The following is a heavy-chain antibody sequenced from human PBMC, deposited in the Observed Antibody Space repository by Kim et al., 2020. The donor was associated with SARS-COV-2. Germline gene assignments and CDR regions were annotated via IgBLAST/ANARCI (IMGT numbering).Heavy chain of an antibody. CDR2: INHSGST. D-gene: IGHD5-12*01. CDR1: GGSFSGYY. Sequence: SETLSLTCAVYGGSFSGYYWSWIRQPPGKGLEWIGEINHSGSTNYNPSLKSRVTISVDTSKNQFSLKLSSVTAADTAVYYCARLGYSDLYYFDYWGQGTLVTVSS. CDR3: ARLGYSDLYYFDY. J-gene: IGHJ4*02. V-gene: IGHV4-34*01.